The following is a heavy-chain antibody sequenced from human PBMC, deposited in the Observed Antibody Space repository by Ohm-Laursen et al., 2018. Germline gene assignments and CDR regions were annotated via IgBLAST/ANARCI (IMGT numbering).Heavy chain of an antibody. CDR3: ARGNAFGY. CDR2: INPNSGGT. Sequence: ASVKVSCNASEYTFTDYNIHWVRQAPGQGLEWMGWINPNSGGTNYAQKFQGRVTMTKDTSISTAYMELSRLRDDDTAVYYCARGNAFGYWGQGTRVTVSS. CDR1: EYTFTDYN. V-gene: IGHV1-2*02. J-gene: IGHJ4*02. D-gene: IGHD3-10*01.